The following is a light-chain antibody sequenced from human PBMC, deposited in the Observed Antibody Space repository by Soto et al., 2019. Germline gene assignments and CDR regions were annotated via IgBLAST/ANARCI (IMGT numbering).Light chain of an antibody. J-gene: IGKJ5*01. CDR3: QQYGEQPPT. V-gene: IGKV1-5*01. Sequence: IKVTPSPPTPSASLRERVTIPCRASQPISTWLAWYQQRPGKAPSLLIYHASSLASGVPSRFSGSGSGTEFTLSISSLQPDDFGIYYCQQYGEQPPTFGQGTRLEIK. CDR1: QPISTW. CDR2: HAS.